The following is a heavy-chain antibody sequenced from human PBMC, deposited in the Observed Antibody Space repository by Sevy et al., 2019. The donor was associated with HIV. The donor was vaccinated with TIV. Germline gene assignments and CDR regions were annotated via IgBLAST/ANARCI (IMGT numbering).Heavy chain of an antibody. CDR1: GFTFSDYY. J-gene: IGHJ6*03. CDR2: ISSSSSYT. D-gene: IGHD1-7*01. Sequence: GGSLRLSCAASGFTFSDYYTSWIRQAPGKGLEWVSYISSSSSYTNYADSVKGRFTISRDNAKNSLYLQMNSLRAEDTAVYYCARGITGTKSGYYYYMDVWGKGTTVTVSS. V-gene: IGHV3-11*06. CDR3: ARGITGTKSGYYYYMDV.